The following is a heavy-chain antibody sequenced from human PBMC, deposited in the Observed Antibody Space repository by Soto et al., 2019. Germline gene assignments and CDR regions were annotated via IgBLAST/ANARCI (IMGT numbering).Heavy chain of an antibody. D-gene: IGHD6-6*01. V-gene: IGHV4-34*01. J-gene: IGHJ5*02. Sequence: PSETLSFTCAVYGGSFSGYYWSWIRQPPGKGLEWIGEINHSGSTNYNPSLKSRVTISVDTSKNQFSLQLSSVTAADTAVYYCARGRRLYSSSSHFAPWGQGTLVTVS. CDR2: INHSGST. CDR1: GGSFSGYY. CDR3: ARGRRLYSSSSHFAP.